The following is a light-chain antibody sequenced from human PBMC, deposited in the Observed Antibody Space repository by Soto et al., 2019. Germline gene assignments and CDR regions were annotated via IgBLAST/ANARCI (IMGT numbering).Light chain of an antibody. Sequence: QSVLTQPRSVSGSPGQSVTISCTGTSSDVGAYNYVSWYQQHSGKAPKFMIYDVSKRPSGVPDRFSGSKSGNTASLTISGLQAEDEADYYCCSYAGTYSYVFGNGTKVNVL. CDR2: DVS. J-gene: IGLJ1*01. CDR1: SSDVGAYNY. V-gene: IGLV2-11*01. CDR3: CSYAGTYSYV.